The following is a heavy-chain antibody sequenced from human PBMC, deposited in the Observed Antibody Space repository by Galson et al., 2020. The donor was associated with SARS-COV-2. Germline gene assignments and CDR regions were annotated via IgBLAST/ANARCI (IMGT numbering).Heavy chain of an antibody. CDR2: ISYEGNYI. CDR3: ARLRIPLWLGLYYFDY. J-gene: IGHJ4*02. V-gene: IGHV3-30*01. CDR1: GFTFSNYA. D-gene: IGHD5-18*01. Sequence: GESLKISCAASGFTFSNYAMHWVRQAPGKGLEWVAVISYEGNYIYYADSVKGRFTISRDDSENTVYLQMNSLRAEDTAVYYCARLRIPLWLGLYYFDYWGQGTRVTVSS.